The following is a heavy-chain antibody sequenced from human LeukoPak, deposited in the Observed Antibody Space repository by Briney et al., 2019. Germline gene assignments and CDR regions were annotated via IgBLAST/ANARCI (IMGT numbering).Heavy chain of an antibody. Sequence: SETLSLTCTVSGGSFNSYYWNWIRQPPGKGLEWIGYIYYTGSTNYNPSLKSRVTISVDTSKNQLSLKLSSVTAADTAVYYCARGGSRQISSSDFDYWGQGTLVTVSS. J-gene: IGHJ4*02. CDR3: ARGGSRQISSSDFDY. CDR2: IYYTGST. CDR1: GGSFNSYY. V-gene: IGHV4-59*01. D-gene: IGHD6-6*01.